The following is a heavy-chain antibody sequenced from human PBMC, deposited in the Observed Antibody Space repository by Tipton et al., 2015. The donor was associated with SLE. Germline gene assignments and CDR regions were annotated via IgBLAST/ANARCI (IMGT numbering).Heavy chain of an antibody. V-gene: IGHV4-59*01. CDR3: ARDRFGYNFFDP. CDR1: GDPITNFY. CDR2: IYHTGST. J-gene: IGHJ5*02. D-gene: IGHD3-16*01. Sequence: TLSLTCTVSGDPITNFYWGWIRQPPGKGPECIGYIYHTGSTRLNPSLESRVTMSVGTSKNQFSLKLSSVTAADTAIYYCARDRFGYNFFDPWGQGTLVTVSS.